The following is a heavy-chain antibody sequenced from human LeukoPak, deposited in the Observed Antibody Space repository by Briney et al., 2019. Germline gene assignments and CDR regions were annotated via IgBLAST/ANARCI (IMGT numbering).Heavy chain of an antibody. V-gene: IGHV3-7*03. D-gene: IGHD6-19*01. CDR1: GFTFSSHW. J-gene: IGHJ3*02. CDR3: AVIPPIAVAGPRNAFDI. CDR2: INQDGSER. Sequence: GGSLRLSCAASGFTFSSHWMTWVRQAPGKGLEWVANINQDGSERYYVDSVKGRFTISRDNAKNSLYLQMNSLRAEDTALYYCAVIPPIAVAGPRNAFDIWGQGTMVTVSS.